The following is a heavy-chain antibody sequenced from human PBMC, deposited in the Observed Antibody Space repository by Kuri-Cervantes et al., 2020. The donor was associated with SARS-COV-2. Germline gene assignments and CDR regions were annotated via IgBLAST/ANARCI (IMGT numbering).Heavy chain of an antibody. CDR1: GFTFSDYY. Sequence: GESLKISCAASGFTFSDYYMSWIRQAPGKGLEWVSYISSSGSTIYYADSVKGRFTISRDNAKNSLYLQMNSLRAEDTAVYYCARRQLWFGDHDAFDIWGQGTVVTVSS. CDR2: ISSSGSTI. V-gene: IGHV3-11*04. D-gene: IGHD3-10*01. CDR3: ARRQLWFGDHDAFDI. J-gene: IGHJ3*02.